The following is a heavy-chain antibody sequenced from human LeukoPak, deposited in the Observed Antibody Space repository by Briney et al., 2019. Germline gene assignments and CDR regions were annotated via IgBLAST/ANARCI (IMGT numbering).Heavy chain of an antibody. CDR1: GFTFSSYW. CDR3: ARVSKIRYGMDV. Sequence: GGSLRLSCAASGFTFSSYWMHWVRQAPGKGLVWVSRINSDGSSTSYADSVKGRSTISRDNAKNTLYLQMNSLRAEDTAVYYCARVSKIRYGMDVWGQGTTVTVSS. D-gene: IGHD6-13*01. CDR2: INSDGSST. V-gene: IGHV3-74*01. J-gene: IGHJ6*02.